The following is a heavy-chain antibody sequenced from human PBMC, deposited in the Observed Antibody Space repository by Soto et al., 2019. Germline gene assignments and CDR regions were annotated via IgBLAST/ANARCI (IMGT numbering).Heavy chain of an antibody. CDR2: VDASGNT. J-gene: IGHJ5*02. CDR1: GHSISADY. Sequence: QVQLQESGPGLVKASETLSLSCTVSGHSISADYWSWIRQPAGKRLEWIGRVDASGNTNYNPSLKCRVTMSVDTSKNQFFLKVRSVTAADAAMYFCARDVGGSVVPPWFDPWGQGALVTVSS. V-gene: IGHV4-4*07. CDR3: ARDVGGSVVPPWFDP. D-gene: IGHD3-22*01.